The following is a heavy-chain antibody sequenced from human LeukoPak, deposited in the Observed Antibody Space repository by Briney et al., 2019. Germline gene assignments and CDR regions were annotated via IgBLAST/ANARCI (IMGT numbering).Heavy chain of an antibody. D-gene: IGHD2-2*01. CDR2: ISVSGAGT. J-gene: IGHJ4*02. V-gene: IGHV3-23*01. Sequence: PGRSLRLSCAASGITFSSCVMSWVRQAPMKGLEWVSGISVSGAGTYYVDSVKGRFTISRDNSKNTLYLQMNSLRDEDTAVYYCARAAYASSPDYWGQGTLVTVSS. CDR1: GITFSSCV. CDR3: ARAAYASSPDY.